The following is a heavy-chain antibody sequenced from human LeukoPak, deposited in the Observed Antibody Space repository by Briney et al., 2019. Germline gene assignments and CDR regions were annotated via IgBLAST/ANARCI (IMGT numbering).Heavy chain of an antibody. CDR1: GGSFSGYY. CDR2: INHSGST. Sequence: SETLSLTCAVYGGSFSGYYWSWIRQPPGKGLEWIGEINHSGSTNYNPSLKSRVTISVDTSKNQFSLKLSSVTAADTAVYYCARATPWRRWTQSSALDIWGQGTMVTVSS. V-gene: IGHV4-34*01. D-gene: IGHD5-24*01. CDR3: ARATPWRRWTQSSALDI. J-gene: IGHJ3*02.